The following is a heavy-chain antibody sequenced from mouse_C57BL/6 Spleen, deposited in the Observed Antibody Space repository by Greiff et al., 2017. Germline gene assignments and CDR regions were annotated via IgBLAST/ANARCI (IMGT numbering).Heavy chain of an antibody. CDR3: ARGESNYPWFAY. Sequence: QVQLQQSGAELVKPGASVKISCKASGYAFSSYWMNWVKQRPGKGLEWIGQIYPGDGDTNYNGKFKGKATLTADTSSSTAYMQLSSLTSEDSAVYVCARGESNYPWFAYWGQGTLVTVSA. J-gene: IGHJ3*01. V-gene: IGHV1-80*01. CDR2: IYPGDGDT. D-gene: IGHD2-5*01. CDR1: GYAFSSYW.